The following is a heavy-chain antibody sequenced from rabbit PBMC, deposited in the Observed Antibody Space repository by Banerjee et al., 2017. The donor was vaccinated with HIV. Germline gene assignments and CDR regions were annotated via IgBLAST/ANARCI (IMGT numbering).Heavy chain of an antibody. CDR1: GFSFSDRDV. D-gene: IGHD2-1*01. Sequence: QEQLVESGGGLVQPEGSLTLTCKAFGFSFSDRDVMCWVRQAPGKGLQWIACINASTGKPVYATWASGRFTISRTSSTTVTLRMTSLTAADRATYFCARGDFDYGEYDPRGPGTLVTVS. CDR3: ARGDFDYGEYDP. CDR2: INASTGKP. V-gene: IGHV1S45*01. J-gene: IGHJ2*01.